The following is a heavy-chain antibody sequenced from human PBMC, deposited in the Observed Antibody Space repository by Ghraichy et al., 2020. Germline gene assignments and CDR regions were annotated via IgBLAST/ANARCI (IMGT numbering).Heavy chain of an antibody. CDR2: INPNSGGT. V-gene: IGHV1-2*04. CDR3: ARDVEYRYCSSTSCLGPTFDP. Sequence: GESLNISCKASGYTFTGYYMHWVRQAPGQGLEWMGWINPNSGGTNYAQKFQGWVTMTRDTSISTAYMELSRLRSDDTAVYYCARDVEYRYCSSTSCLGPTFDPWGQGTLDRLL. CDR1: GYTFTGYY. J-gene: IGHJ5*02. D-gene: IGHD2-2*01.